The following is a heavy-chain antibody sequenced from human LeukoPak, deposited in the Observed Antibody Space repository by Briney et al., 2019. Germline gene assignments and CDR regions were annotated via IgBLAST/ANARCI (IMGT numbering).Heavy chain of an antibody. D-gene: IGHD5-24*01. Sequence: AAVTVSCKASGYTFTGYYMHWVRQAPGQGLEWMGWINPNSGGTNYAQKFQGRVTMTRDTSISTAYMELSRLRSDDTAVYYCAKEDVNSGAFDIWGQGTMVTVSA. CDR2: INPNSGGT. CDR1: GYTFTGYY. J-gene: IGHJ3*02. V-gene: IGHV1-2*02. CDR3: AKEDVNSGAFDI.